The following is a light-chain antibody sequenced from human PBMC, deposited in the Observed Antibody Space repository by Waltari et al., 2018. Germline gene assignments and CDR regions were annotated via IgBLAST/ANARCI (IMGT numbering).Light chain of an antibody. CDR2: DVS. J-gene: IGLJ2*01. CDR1: SSDVGGYNY. Sequence: QSALTQPASVSGSPGQSITISCTVTSSDVGGYNYVSWYQQHPGKAPKLMIYDVSNRPSGVSNRFSGSKSGNTASLTISGLQAEDEDDYYCSSYTSSSVVFGGGTKLTVL. V-gene: IGLV2-14*03. CDR3: SSYTSSSVV.